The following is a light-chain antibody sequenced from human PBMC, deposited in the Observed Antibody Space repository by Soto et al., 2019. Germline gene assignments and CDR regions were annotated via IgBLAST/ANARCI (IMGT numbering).Light chain of an antibody. Sequence: DIVMTQSPDSLAVSLGERATINCKSSQSVLYSSNNKNYLAWYQQKPGQPPKLLIYWASTRESGVPDRFSGSGSGTDFTLTISSLQAEDVAVYYGQQYYSPLRTFGQGTKVEIK. CDR2: WAS. CDR1: QSVLYSSNNKNY. CDR3: QQYYSPLRT. J-gene: IGKJ1*01. V-gene: IGKV4-1*01.